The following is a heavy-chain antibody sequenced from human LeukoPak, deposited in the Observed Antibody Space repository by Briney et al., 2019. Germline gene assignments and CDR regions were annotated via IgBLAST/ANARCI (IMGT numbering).Heavy chain of an antibody. V-gene: IGHV3-48*02. D-gene: IGHD1-26*01. J-gene: IGHJ4*02. CDR3: ARDLSSGSPQGH. Sequence: PGGSLRLSCAASEFAFSTYNMNWVRQAPGKGLEWVSYISTGSSTTYYADSVKGRFTISRDNVENSLYLQMNSLRDEDTAVYYCARDLSSGSPQGHWGQGTLVTVSS. CDR1: EFAFSTYN. CDR2: ISTGSSTT.